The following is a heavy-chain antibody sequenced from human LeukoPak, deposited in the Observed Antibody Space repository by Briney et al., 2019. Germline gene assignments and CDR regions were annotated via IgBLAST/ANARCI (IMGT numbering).Heavy chain of an antibody. CDR2: INHSGST. D-gene: IGHD3-3*01. CDR1: GGSFSGYY. V-gene: IGHV4-34*01. CDR3: ARNALEWLFGSTYSDY. Sequence: SETLSLTCAVYGGSFSGYYWSWIRQPPGKGLEWIGEINHSGSTNYNPSLKSRVTISVDTSKNQFSLKLSSVTAADTAVYYCARNALEWLFGSTYSDYWGQGTLVTVSS. J-gene: IGHJ4*02.